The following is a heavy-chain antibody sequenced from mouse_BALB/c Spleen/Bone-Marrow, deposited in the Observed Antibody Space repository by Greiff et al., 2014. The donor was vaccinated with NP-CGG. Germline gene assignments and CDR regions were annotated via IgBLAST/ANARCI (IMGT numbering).Heavy chain of an antibody. Sequence: LQESGPELVRPGVSVKISCKGSGYTFTDYAMHWAKQSHAKSLEWIGVISTYSGNTNYNQKFKGKATMTVDKSSSTAYMELARLTSEDSAIYYCARYGYGSSYYAMDYWGQGTSVTVSS. D-gene: IGHD1-1*01. V-gene: IGHV1-67*01. CDR1: GYTFTDYA. J-gene: IGHJ4*01. CDR3: ARYGYGSSYYAMDY. CDR2: ISTYSGNT.